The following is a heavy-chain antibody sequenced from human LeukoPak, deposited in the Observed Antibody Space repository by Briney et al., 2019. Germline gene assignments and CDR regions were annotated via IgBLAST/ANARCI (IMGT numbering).Heavy chain of an antibody. CDR1: GGSISSGSYY. V-gene: IGHV4-61*02. J-gene: IGHJ4*02. Sequence: PSQTLSLTCTVSGGSISSGSYYWSWIRQPAGKGLEWIGRIYTSGSTNYNPSLKSRVTISVDTSKNQFSLKLSSVTAADTAVYYCARDGEDIADPPDYWGQGTLVTVSS. CDR2: IYTSGST. CDR3: ARDGEDIADPPDY. D-gene: IGHD6-13*01.